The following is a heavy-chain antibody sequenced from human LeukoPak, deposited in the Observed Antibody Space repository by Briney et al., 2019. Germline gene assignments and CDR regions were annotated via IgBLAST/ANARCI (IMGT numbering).Heavy chain of an antibody. J-gene: IGHJ4*02. CDR1: GFTFSSYA. Sequence: PGGSLRLSCAASGFTFSSYAMSWVRQAPGKGLEWVSSFSGGSGNTNYADSVKGRFTTSRDNSQNTLYLQMSSLRAEDTAIYYCAKDQYIYGSSPFDFWGQGTLVTVSS. CDR3: AKDQYIYGSSPFDF. V-gene: IGHV3-23*01. CDR2: FSGGSGNT. D-gene: IGHD3-10*01.